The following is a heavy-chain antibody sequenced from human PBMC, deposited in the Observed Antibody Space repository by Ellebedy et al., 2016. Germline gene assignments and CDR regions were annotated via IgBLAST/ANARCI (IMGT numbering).Heavy chain of an antibody. V-gene: IGHV3-30-3*01. CDR3: ARGQRSGGYRAIEF. CDR1: GFPFSTYS. D-gene: IGHD6-19*01. J-gene: IGHJ4*02. Sequence: GESLKISCAASGFPFSTYSLHWVRQAPGKGLEWVAAISSDGTYKYYADSVKGRFTISRDNSKNTLYLQVDSLRADDTGLYHCARGQRSGGYRAIEFWGQGTLVTVSS. CDR2: ISSDGTYK.